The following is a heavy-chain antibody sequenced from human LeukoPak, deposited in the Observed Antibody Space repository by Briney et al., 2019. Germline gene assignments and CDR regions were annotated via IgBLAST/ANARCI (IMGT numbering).Heavy chain of an antibody. Sequence: ASVKVSCKASGYTFTGYYMHWVRQAPGQGLEWMGWINPNSGGTNYAQKFQGRVTMTRDTSISTAYMELSRLRSDDTAVYYCARDGEWELLSRVFGYWGQGTLVTVSS. D-gene: IGHD1-26*01. J-gene: IGHJ4*02. CDR1: GYTFTGYY. CDR2: INPNSGGT. V-gene: IGHV1-2*02. CDR3: ARDGEWELLSRVFGY.